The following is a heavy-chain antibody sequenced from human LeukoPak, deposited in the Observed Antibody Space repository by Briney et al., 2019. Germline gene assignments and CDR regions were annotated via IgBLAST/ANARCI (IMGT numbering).Heavy chain of an antibody. J-gene: IGHJ4*02. D-gene: IGHD6-13*01. CDR3: AGGVWSSSFPQEYYFDY. Sequence: SETLSLTCTVSGGSISSGGYYWSWIRQPPGKGLEWIGYIYHSGSTYYNPSLKSRVTISVDRSKNQFSLKLSSVTAADTAVYYCAGGVWSSSFPQEYYFDYWGQGTLVTVSS. V-gene: IGHV4-30-2*01. CDR2: IYHSGST. CDR1: GGSISSGGYY.